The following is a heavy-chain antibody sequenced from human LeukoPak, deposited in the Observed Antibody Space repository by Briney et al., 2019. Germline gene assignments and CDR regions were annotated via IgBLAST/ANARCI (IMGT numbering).Heavy chain of an antibody. J-gene: IGHJ3*02. CDR1: GGSISSGSYY. CDR3: ARPGHDYDDAFDI. D-gene: IGHD4-17*01. Sequence: SETLSLTCTVSGGSISSGSYYWSWIRQPAGKGLEWIGRIYTSGSTNYNPSLKSRVTISVDTSKNQFSLKLSSVTAADTAVYYCARPGHDYDDAFDIWGQGTMVTVSS. V-gene: IGHV4-61*02. CDR2: IYTSGST.